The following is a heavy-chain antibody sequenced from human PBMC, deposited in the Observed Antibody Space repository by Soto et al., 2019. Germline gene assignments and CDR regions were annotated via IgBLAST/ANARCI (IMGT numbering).Heavy chain of an antibody. J-gene: IGHJ5*02. D-gene: IGHD2-2*01. CDR1: GYTFTSYG. V-gene: IGHV1-18*04. Sequence: QVQLVQSGAEVKKPGASVKVSCKASGYTFTSYGISWVRQAPGQGLEWMGWISAYNGNTNYAQKLQGRVTMTTDTPTSTAYMELRSLRSDATAVYYCARGGSYCSSTSCYPPNWFDPWGQGTLVTVSS. CDR3: ARGGSYCSSTSCYPPNWFDP. CDR2: ISAYNGNT.